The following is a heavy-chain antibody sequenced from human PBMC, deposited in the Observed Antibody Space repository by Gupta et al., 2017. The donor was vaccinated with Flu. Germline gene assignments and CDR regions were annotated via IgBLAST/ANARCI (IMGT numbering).Heavy chain of an antibody. CDR2: TTYSMNT. V-gene: IGHV4-39*01. CDR1: GDSIRTIRYY. D-gene: IGHD3-3*01. J-gene: IGHJ4*02. Sequence: HLQLQESGPGLVKPSETLSLTCTVSGDSIRTIRYYLGWIRQPPGQGLEWTGNTTYSMNTFYSKTSKSRVTRSVDKYKNKLARKLNPVQGEETAVEDCARRAAYEVGSGDIGYFEQWGQGTLVTVSS. CDR3: ARRAAYEVGSGDIGYFEQ.